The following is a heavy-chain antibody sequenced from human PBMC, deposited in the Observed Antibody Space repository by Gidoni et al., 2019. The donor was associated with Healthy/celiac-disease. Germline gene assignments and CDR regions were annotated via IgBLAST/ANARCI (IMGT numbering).Heavy chain of an antibody. Sequence: QVQLVQSGAEVQKPGSSVKVSCKASGGTFRSYTISWVRQAPGQGLEWMGRIIPILGIANYAQKFQGRVTITADKSTSTAYMELSSLRSEDTAVYYCARALIGDYGGNSGAFDIWGQGTMVTVSS. CDR2: IIPILGIA. V-gene: IGHV1-69*02. J-gene: IGHJ3*02. CDR1: GGTFRSYT. CDR3: ARALIGDYGGNSGAFDI. D-gene: IGHD4-17*01.